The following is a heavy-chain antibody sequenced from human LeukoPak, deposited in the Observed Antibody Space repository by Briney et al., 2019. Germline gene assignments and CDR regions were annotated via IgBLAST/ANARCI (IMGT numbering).Heavy chain of an antibody. Sequence: GGSLRLSCAASGFTFSSYAMSWVRQAPGKGLEWASAISGSGGSTYYADSVKGRFTISRDNSKNTLYLQMNSLRAEDTAVYYCAKDRPNEIEWLPIDYWGQGTLVTVSS. V-gene: IGHV3-23*01. J-gene: IGHJ4*02. CDR2: ISGSGGST. D-gene: IGHD3-3*01. CDR3: AKDRPNEIEWLPIDY. CDR1: GFTFSSYA.